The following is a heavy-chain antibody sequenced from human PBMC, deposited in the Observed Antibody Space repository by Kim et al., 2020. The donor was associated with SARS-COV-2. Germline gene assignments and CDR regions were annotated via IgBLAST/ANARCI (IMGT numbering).Heavy chain of an antibody. CDR2: IIPIFGTA. J-gene: IGHJ6*02. Sequence: SVKVSCKASGGTFSSYAISWVRQAPGQGLEWMGGIIPIFGTANYAQKFQGRVTITADESTSTAYMELSSLRSEDTAVYYCARDRSSWYGGIYYYGMDVWGQGTTVTVSS. D-gene: IGHD6-13*01. CDR1: GGTFSSYA. V-gene: IGHV1-69*13. CDR3: ARDRSSWYGGIYYYGMDV.